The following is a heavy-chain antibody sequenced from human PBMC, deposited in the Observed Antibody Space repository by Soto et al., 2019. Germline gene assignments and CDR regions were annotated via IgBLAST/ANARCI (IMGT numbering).Heavy chain of an antibody. V-gene: IGHV1-8*01. Sequence: ASVKVSCKASGYTFTSYDINWVRQATGQGLEWMGWMNPNSGNTGYAQKFQGKVTMTRNTSISTAYMELSSLRSEDAAIYYCATGRSNGWSAFDYWGQGTLVTVSS. CDR1: GYTFTSYD. D-gene: IGHD6-19*01. CDR2: MNPNSGNT. J-gene: IGHJ4*02. CDR3: ATGRSNGWSAFDY.